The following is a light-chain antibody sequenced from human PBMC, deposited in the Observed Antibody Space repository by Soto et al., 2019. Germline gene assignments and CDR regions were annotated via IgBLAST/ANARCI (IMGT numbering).Light chain of an antibody. Sequence: ETVLTQSPGSLSLSPGERATLSCRASQSVSSSYLAWYQQKPGQAPRLLIYGASSRATGIPDRFSGSGSGTDFTLTISRLEPEDFAVYYWQQYGSSPLTFGGGTKLEIK. CDR3: QQYGSSPLT. V-gene: IGKV3-20*01. J-gene: IGKJ4*01. CDR1: QSVSSSY. CDR2: GAS.